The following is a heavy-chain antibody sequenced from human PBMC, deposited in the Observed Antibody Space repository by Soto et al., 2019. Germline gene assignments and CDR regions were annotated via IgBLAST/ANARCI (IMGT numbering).Heavy chain of an antibody. CDR1: GGSISSYY. D-gene: IGHD4-17*01. CDR3: ARTYGGNSYYFDY. CDR2: IYYSGST. Sequence: SETLSLTCTVSGGSISSYYWSWIRQPPGKGLEWIGYIYYSGSTNYNPSLKSRVTISVDTSKNQFSLKLSYVTAADTAVYYCARTYGGNSYYFDYWGQGTLVTVSS. J-gene: IGHJ4*02. V-gene: IGHV4-59*01.